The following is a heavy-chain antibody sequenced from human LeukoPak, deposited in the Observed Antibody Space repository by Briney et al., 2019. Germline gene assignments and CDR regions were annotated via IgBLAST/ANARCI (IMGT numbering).Heavy chain of an antibody. V-gene: IGHV3-30*04. CDR2: ISYDGSNK. Sequence: GRSLRLSCAASGFTFSSYAMHWVRQAPGKGLEWVAVISYDGSNKYYADSVKGRFTISRDNSKNTLYLQMNSLRAEDTAVYYCASARGGSSALYYYYYMDVWGEGTTVTVSS. D-gene: IGHD6-6*01. CDR3: ASARGGSSALYYYYYMDV. J-gene: IGHJ6*03. CDR1: GFTFSSYA.